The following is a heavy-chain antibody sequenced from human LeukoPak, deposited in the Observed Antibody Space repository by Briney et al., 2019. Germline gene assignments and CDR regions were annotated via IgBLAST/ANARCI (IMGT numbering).Heavy chain of an antibody. V-gene: IGHV3-21*01. J-gene: IGHJ4*02. D-gene: IGHD6-19*01. CDR1: GFTFSSYS. Sequence: GGSLRLSCAASGFTFSSYSMNWVRQAPGKGLEWVSSISSSSSYIYYADSVKGRFTISRDNAKASVYLQMNSLRAEDTAMYYCVRDSDATVAATAYWGQGTLVTVSS. CDR2: ISSSSSYI. CDR3: VRDSDATVAATAY.